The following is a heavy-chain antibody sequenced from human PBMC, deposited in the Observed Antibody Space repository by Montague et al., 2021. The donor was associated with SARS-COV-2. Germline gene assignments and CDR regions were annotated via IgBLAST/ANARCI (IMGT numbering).Heavy chain of an antibody. CDR3: ARRGSGRSDLAY. CDR2: INHSGST. J-gene: IGHJ4*02. CDR1: GGSFSSYY. Sequence: SETLSLTCAVYGGSFSSYYWSWIRHPQGTGLEWIGEINHSGSTTYNPSLKRRVSMSVAKSWNQFSLRLTSVTAADTAIYYCARRGSGRSDLAYWGQGTLVTVSS. V-gene: IGHV4-34*01. D-gene: IGHD1-26*01.